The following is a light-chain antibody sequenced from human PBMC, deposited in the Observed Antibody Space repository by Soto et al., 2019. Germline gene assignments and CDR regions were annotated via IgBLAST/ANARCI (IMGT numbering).Light chain of an antibody. CDR3: QQYGSSPPIT. Sequence: EIVLTQSPGTLSLSPGERATLSCRASQRVSSSYLAWYQQKPGQAPRLLIYGASGRATGIPDRFSGSGSGTDFTLTISRLEPEDFAVYYCQQYGSSPPITFGPGTKVDIK. V-gene: IGKV3-20*01. J-gene: IGKJ3*01. CDR1: QRVSSSY. CDR2: GAS.